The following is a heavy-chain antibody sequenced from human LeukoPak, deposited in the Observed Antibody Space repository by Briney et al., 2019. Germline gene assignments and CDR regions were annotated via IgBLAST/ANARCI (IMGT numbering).Heavy chain of an antibody. CDR3: ARRGYPVYYYYMDV. D-gene: IGHD5-12*01. V-gene: IGHV1-18*04. CDR2: LNPYNGNT. Sequence: ASVKVSCKTSGYPFSGYGINWVRQAPGQGLEWMGWLNPYNGNTNYEQKFQGRVTMTTDTSTSTAYMELRSLRSDDTAVYYCARRGYPVYYYYMDVWGKGTTVTISS. CDR1: GYPFSGYG. J-gene: IGHJ6*03.